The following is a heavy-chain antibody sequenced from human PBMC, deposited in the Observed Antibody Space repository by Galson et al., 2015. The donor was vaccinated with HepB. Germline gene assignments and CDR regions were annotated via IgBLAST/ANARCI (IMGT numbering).Heavy chain of an antibody. Sequence: SLRLSCAASGFTFSSYAMHWVRQAPGKGLEWVAVISYDGSNKYYADSVKGRFTISRDNSKNTLYLQMNSLRAEDTAVYYCARDISGPHGDYWGQGTLVTVSS. CDR2: ISYDGSNK. V-gene: IGHV3-30*04. CDR3: ARDISGPHGDY. CDR1: GFTFSSYA. J-gene: IGHJ4*02.